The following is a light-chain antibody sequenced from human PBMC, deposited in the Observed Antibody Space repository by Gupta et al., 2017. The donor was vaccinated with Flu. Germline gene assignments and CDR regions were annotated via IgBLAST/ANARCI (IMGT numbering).Light chain of an antibody. CDR3: LQYDSLPRT. CDR2: GVS. V-gene: IGKV3-20*01. J-gene: IGKJ1*01. Sequence: IGLTQSPATLSLSPGESATLSCRTSQRISSRSLAWYQQKPGQAPRLLIYGVSSRATGISDRFSGRGSGTDFSLTITRLEPEDFAVYYCLQYDSLPRTFGQGTKVEIK. CDR1: QRISSRS.